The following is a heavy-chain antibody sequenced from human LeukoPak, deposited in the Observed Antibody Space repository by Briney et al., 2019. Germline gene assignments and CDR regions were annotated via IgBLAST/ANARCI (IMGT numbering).Heavy chain of an antibody. V-gene: IGHV3-23*01. J-gene: IGHJ4*02. CDR1: GFTFSSYA. Sequence: GGSLRLSCAASGFTFSSYAMSWVRQAPGKGLEWVSTSGTGSGTYYGDSVKGRFTISRDNSKNTLYLQMNSLRAEDTAIYYCAKRDSQKYFDYWGQGTLVTVSP. D-gene: IGHD2-15*01. CDR3: AKRDSQKYFDY. CDR2: SGTGSGT.